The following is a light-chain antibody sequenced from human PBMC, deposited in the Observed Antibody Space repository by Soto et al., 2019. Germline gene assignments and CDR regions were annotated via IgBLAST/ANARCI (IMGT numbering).Light chain of an antibody. J-gene: IGLJ2*01. V-gene: IGLV3-21*04. CDR2: YDS. Sequence: SYELTQPPSVSVAPGKTARITYGGNNIGSKSVHWYQQKPGQAPVLVIYYDSDRPSGIPERFSGSNSGNTATLTISRVEAGDEADYYCQVWDSSSDLHVVFGGGTKLTVL. CDR3: QVWDSSSDLHVV. CDR1: NIGSKS.